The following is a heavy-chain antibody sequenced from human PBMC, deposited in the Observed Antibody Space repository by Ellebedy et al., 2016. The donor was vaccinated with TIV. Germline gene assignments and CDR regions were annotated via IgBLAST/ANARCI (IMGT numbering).Heavy chain of an antibody. D-gene: IGHD5-24*01. V-gene: IGHV4-31*03. Sequence: MPSETLSLTCTVSGGSISSGGHYWSWIRQHPGKGLEWIGYIYYSGSTNYKPSLKSRVTISVDTSKNKFSLKLNSVTAADTAVYYCARGRWLQPYFDYWGQGTPVTVSS. J-gene: IGHJ4*02. CDR1: GGSISSGGHY. CDR3: ARGRWLQPYFDY. CDR2: IYYSGST.